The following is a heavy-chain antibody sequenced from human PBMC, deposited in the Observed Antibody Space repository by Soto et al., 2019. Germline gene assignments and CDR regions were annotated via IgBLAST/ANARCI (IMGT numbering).Heavy chain of an antibody. J-gene: IGHJ5*02. CDR1: GDSVSSNSAA. CDR3: ARGPHELRYCTNGVCNWFDP. Sequence: QSQTLSLTCAISGDSVSSNSAAWNWIRQSPSRGLEWLGRTYYRSKWYNDYAVSVKSRITINPDTSKNQFSLQLNSVTPEDTAVYYCARGPHELRYCTNGVCNWFDPWGQGTLVTVSS. V-gene: IGHV6-1*01. D-gene: IGHD2-8*01. CDR2: TYYRSKWYN.